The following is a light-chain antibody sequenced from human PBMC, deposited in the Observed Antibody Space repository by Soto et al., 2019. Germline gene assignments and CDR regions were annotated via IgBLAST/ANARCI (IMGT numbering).Light chain of an antibody. Sequence: QSALTQPASVSGSPGQTITISCTGPSSDVGGYTSVSWYQQHPGKAPKRLIYDVTYRPSGVSTRFSGSKSGNTASLTICGLQAEDEADYYCSSFTSSILVFGGGTQVTVL. CDR1: SSDVGGYTS. CDR2: DVT. J-gene: IGLJ3*02. CDR3: SSFTSSILV. V-gene: IGLV2-14*01.